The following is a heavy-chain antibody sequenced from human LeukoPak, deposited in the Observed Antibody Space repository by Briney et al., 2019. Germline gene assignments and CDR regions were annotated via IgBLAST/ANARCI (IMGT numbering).Heavy chain of an antibody. V-gene: IGHV3-48*01. CDR2: ISSSGSTI. J-gene: IGHJ6*02. D-gene: IGHD6-19*01. Sequence: GGSLRLSCAASGFTFSSYSMNWVRQAPGKGLEWVSYISSSGSTIDYADSVKGRFTISRDNSKNTLYLQMNSLRAEDTAVYYCARDRRLYSSGWYGMDVWGQGTTVTVSS. CDR1: GFTFSSYS. CDR3: ARDRRLYSSGWYGMDV.